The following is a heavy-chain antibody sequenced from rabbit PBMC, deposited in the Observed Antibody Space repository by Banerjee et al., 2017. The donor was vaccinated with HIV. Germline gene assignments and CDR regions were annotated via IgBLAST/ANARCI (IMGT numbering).Heavy chain of an antibody. CDR1: GFSFSSSDY. D-gene: IGHD7-1*01. V-gene: IGHV1S40*01. J-gene: IGHJ4*01. CDR3: AREIIAYGRPGYANL. CDR2: IYAGSGGST. Sequence: QQLEESGGGLVQPGASLTLTCTASGFSFSSSDYMCWVRQAPGKGLEWIACIYAGSGGSTYYANWAKGRFTISKTSSTTVTLQMSSLTAADTATYFCAREIIAYGRPGYANLWGPGDPGHRL.